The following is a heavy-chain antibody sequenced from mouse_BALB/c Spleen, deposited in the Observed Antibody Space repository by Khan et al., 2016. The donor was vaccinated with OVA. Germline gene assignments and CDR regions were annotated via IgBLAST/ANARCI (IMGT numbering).Heavy chain of an antibody. CDR1: GYTFTSYT. CDR3: VRDGAYHRSDGWFAY. J-gene: IGHJ3*01. Sequence: QVQLQQSGAELARPGASVKMSCKASGYTFTSYTIHWIKKRPGQGLEWIGYINPSNGYTNYNHKFKDKATLTTDKSSTTAYLQLSSLTSDDSAVYNCVRDGAYHRSDGWFAYWGQGTLVTVSA. CDR2: INPSNGYT. D-gene: IGHD2-14*01. V-gene: IGHV1-4*01.